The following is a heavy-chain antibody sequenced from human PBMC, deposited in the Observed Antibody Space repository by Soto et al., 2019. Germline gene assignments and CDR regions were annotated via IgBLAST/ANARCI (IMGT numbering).Heavy chain of an antibody. Sequence: EVQLVESGGGLVQPGGSLRLSCAASGFTFSSYWMHWVRQAPGKGLVWVSRINSDGSSTSYADSVKGRFTISRDNAKNTLYLQMNSLRAEDTAVYYCARDLRDIGFGELLWYYYYYYMGVWGKGTTVTVSS. J-gene: IGHJ6*03. D-gene: IGHD3-10*01. CDR1: GFTFSSYW. CDR3: ARDLRDIGFGELLWYYYYYYMGV. CDR2: INSDGSST. V-gene: IGHV3-74*01.